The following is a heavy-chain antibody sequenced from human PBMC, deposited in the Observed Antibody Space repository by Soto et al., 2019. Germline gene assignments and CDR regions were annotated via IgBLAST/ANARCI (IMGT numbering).Heavy chain of an antibody. J-gene: IGHJ4*02. D-gene: IGHD6-13*01. CDR1: GGSISSGGYY. CDR3: ARVREWAAALDY. Sequence: PSETLSLTCTVSGGSISSGGYYCSWIRQHPGKGLEWIGYIYYSGSTYYNPSLKSRVTISVDTSKNQFSLKLSSVTAADTAVYYCARVREWAAALDYWGQGTLVTVSS. CDR2: IYYSGST. V-gene: IGHV4-31*03.